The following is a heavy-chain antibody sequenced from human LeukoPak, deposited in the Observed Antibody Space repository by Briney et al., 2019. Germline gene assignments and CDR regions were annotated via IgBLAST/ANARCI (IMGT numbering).Heavy chain of an antibody. V-gene: IGHV1-69*04. D-gene: IGHD6-13*01. CDR2: IIPILGIA. CDR3: ARHDYSSSWGWFDP. J-gene: IGHJ5*02. Sequence: SVKVSCKASGGTFSSYAISWVRQAPGQGLEWMGRIIPILGIANYAQKFQGRVTITADKSTSTAYMELSSLRSEDTAVYYCARHDYSSSWGWFDPWGQGTLVTVSS. CDR1: GGTFSSYA.